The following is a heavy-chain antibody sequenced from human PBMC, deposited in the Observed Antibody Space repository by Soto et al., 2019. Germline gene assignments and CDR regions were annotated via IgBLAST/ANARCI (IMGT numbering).Heavy chain of an antibody. Sequence: QVQLQQWGAGLLKPSETLSLTCAVNGGSFTGYYWSWVRQPPGKGLEWIGEIKDGGSTTYSPSLRSRVTISADTSKRQLSLKVTSVTAADTAVYYCARGQEGVVATHWDQGSLVTVSS. CDR3: ARGQEGVVATH. CDR2: IKDGGST. D-gene: IGHD2-15*01. J-gene: IGHJ4*02. CDR1: GGSFTGYY. V-gene: IGHV4-34*01.